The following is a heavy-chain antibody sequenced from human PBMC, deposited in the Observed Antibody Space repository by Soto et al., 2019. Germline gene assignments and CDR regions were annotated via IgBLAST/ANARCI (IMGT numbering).Heavy chain of an antibody. CDR3: VASPYEFWSGYLFDH. D-gene: IGHD3-3*01. V-gene: IGHV4-59*03. CDR1: GGSIGSSY. CDR2: IFFSGST. J-gene: IGHJ5*02. Sequence: SETLSLTCSVSGGSIGSSYWSWIRQPPGKGLEWIGYIFFSGSTTYNPSLKSRVAMSIDTSKNQFSLKLTSVTAADTAVYFCVASPYEFWSGYLFDHWGQGILVTVSS.